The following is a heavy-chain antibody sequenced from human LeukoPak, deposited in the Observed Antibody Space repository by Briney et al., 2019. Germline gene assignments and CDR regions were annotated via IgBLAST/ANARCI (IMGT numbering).Heavy chain of an antibody. D-gene: IGHD4-17*01. CDR1: RFTFSSYT. V-gene: IGHV3-21*01. CDR3: AREDATALDY. Sequence: GGSLRLSCAASRFTFSSYTMNWVRQAPGKGLEWVSSISSSGTYIYYADSVKGRFSISRDNAKNSLYLQMNSLRAEDTAVYYCAREDATALDYWGQGTLVTVSS. J-gene: IGHJ4*02. CDR2: ISSSGTYI.